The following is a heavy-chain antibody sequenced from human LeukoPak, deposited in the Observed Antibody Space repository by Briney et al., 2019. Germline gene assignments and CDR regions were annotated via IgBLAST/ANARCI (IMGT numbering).Heavy chain of an antibody. V-gene: IGHV4-39*01. Sequence: SETLSLTCSVSGSSISCSSYYWGWIRQPPGKGLEWIGSIYYSGSTYYNPSLKSRVTISVDTSKNQFSLKLTSVTAADTAVYSCARQKGGVAGLKYYFDYWGRGTLVTVSS. D-gene: IGHD6-19*01. CDR2: IYYSGST. CDR3: ARQKGGVAGLKYYFDY. J-gene: IGHJ4*02. CDR1: GSSISCSSYY.